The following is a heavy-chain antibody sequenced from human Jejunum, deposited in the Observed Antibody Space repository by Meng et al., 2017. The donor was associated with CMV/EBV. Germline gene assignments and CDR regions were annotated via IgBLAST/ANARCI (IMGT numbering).Heavy chain of an antibody. Sequence: SGFIFSNYAMDWVRQAPGKGLEWVSITYGGGVTTYSADFVKGRFTISRDNSMNTVFLQMNSLRTDDTAVYYCAKGDSSGTSYFDYWGQGTLVTVSS. CDR3: AKGDSSGTSYFDY. CDR2: TYGGGVTT. V-gene: IGHV3-23*03. CDR1: GFIFSNYA. J-gene: IGHJ4*02. D-gene: IGHD3-22*01.